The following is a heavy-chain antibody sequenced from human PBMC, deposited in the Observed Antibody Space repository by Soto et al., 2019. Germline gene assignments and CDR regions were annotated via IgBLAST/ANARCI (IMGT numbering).Heavy chain of an antibody. Sequence: ASVKVSCKASGYTFTSYGSSWVRQASGQGLEWMGWISAYNGNTNYAQKLQGRVTMTTDTSTSTAYMELRSLRSDDTAVYYCARGWVYCSGGSCYSLDYWGQGTLVTVSS. V-gene: IGHV1-18*01. CDR1: GYTFTSYG. D-gene: IGHD2-15*01. CDR3: ARGWVYCSGGSCYSLDY. J-gene: IGHJ4*02. CDR2: ISAYNGNT.